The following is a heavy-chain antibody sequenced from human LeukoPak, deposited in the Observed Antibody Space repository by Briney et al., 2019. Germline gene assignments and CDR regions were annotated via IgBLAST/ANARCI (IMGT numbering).Heavy chain of an antibody. D-gene: IGHD3-22*01. CDR2: ISRSSITI. CDR1: GFTFSNYD. V-gene: IGHV3-48*01. Sequence: GGSLRLSCAASGFTFSNYDMNWVRQAPGKGLEWVSYISRSSITIYSADSVKGRFTISRDNAKNSLFLRMNSLRAEDTAVYYCARHRDNSGTDYWGQGTLVTVSS. CDR3: ARHRDNSGTDY. J-gene: IGHJ4*02.